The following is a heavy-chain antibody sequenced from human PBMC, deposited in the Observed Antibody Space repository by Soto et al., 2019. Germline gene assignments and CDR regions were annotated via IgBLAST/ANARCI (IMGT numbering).Heavy chain of an antibody. V-gene: IGHV4-59*11. Sequence: NPSEPLSPTCSVSGGSISSHYWSWIRQHPGKGLELIGYIYYRGSANYIPSLKSRVTISIDTSKNQFSLKLRTMTAADTAVYYCARGPILTTFGGVPEALNWFDPWGQGTLVTVSS. CDR1: GGSISSHY. D-gene: IGHD3-16*01. J-gene: IGHJ5*02. CDR2: IYYRGSA. CDR3: ARGPILTTFGGVPEALNWFDP.